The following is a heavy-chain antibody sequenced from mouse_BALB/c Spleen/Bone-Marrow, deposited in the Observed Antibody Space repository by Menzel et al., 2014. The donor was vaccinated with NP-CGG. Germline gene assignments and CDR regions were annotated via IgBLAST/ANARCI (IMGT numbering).Heavy chain of an antibody. D-gene: IGHD4-1*01. Sequence: SGPELVKPGASVKISYKASGYTFTDYNMHWVRQSHGKSLEWIGYIYPYNGGTGYNQKFKSKATLTVDNSSSTAYMELRSLTSEDSAVYYCARLGRDYWGQGTTLTVSS. J-gene: IGHJ2*01. CDR1: GYTFTDYN. CDR2: IYPYNGGT. CDR3: ARLGRDY. V-gene: IGHV1S29*02.